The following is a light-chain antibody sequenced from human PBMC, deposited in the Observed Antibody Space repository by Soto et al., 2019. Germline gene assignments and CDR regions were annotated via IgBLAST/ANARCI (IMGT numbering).Light chain of an antibody. CDR3: FSCASSRTLGLSLGL. V-gene: IGLV2-14*03. J-gene: IGLJ2*01. CDR1: SSDVGAYNY. CDR2: DVS. Sequence: QSVLTQPASVSGSPGQSITISCTGTSSDVGAYNYVSWYQHYPGKAPKLIIFDVSHRPSGVSNRFSGSKSGNTASLTISGLQAEDEADYYCFSCASSRTLGLSLGLFGGGTKVTVL.